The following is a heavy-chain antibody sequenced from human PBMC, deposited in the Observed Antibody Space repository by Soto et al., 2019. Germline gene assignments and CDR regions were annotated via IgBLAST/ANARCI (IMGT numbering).Heavy chain of an antibody. CDR1: GGTFSSYA. J-gene: IGHJ6*02. V-gene: IGHV1-69*13. Sequence: SSVKVSCKASGGTFSSYAISWVRQAPGQGLEWMGGIIPIFGTANYAQKFQGRVTITADESTSTAYMELSSLRSEDTAVYYCARTLGSGWYAPPYYYFGMDVWGQGTTVTVSS. D-gene: IGHD6-19*01. CDR2: IIPIFGTA. CDR3: ARTLGSGWYAPPYYYFGMDV.